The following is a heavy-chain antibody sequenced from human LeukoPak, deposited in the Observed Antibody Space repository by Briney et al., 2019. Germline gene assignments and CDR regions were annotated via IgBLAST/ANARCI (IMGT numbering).Heavy chain of an antibody. Sequence: ASVKVSCKASGYTFTGYYMHWVRQAPGQGLEWMGWINPNSGGTNYAQKFQGRVTMTRDTSISTAYMELSRLRSDDTAVYYCARDPLPTYQLLYLLDYWGQGTLVTVSS. D-gene: IGHD2-2*02. CDR2: INPNSGGT. V-gene: IGHV1-2*02. J-gene: IGHJ4*02. CDR3: ARDPLPTYQLLYLLDY. CDR1: GYTFTGYY.